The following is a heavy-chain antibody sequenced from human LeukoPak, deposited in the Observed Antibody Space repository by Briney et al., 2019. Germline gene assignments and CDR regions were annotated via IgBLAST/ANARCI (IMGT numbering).Heavy chain of an antibody. CDR2: ISAYNGNT. CDR1: GYTFTSYG. Sequence: ASVKVSCKASGYTFTSYGISWVRQAPGQGLEWMGWISAYNGNTNYAQKLQGRVTMTTDTSTSTAYMGLRSLRSDDTAVYYCARVGVAVADVYYYYMDVWGKGTTVTVSS. J-gene: IGHJ6*03. CDR3: ARVGVAVADVYYYYMDV. V-gene: IGHV1-18*01. D-gene: IGHD6-19*01.